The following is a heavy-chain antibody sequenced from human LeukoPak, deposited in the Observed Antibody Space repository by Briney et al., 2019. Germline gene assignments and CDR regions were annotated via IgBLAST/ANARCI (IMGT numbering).Heavy chain of an antibody. J-gene: IGHJ4*02. Sequence: GESLKISCKGSGYSFTSYWIGWVRQMPRKGLEWMGIIYPADSDTRYSPSFQGQVTISADKSISTAYLQWSSLKASDTAMYYCARAYYDYVWGSYPQRTPFDYWGQGTLVTVSS. D-gene: IGHD3-16*02. V-gene: IGHV5-51*01. CDR2: IYPADSDT. CDR3: ARAYYDYVWGSYPQRTPFDY. CDR1: GYSFTSYW.